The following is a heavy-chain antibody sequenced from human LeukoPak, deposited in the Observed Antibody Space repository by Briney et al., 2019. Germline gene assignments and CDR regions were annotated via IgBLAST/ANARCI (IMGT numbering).Heavy chain of an antibody. CDR1: GFTFDDYT. V-gene: IGHV3-43D*03. Sequence: PGGSLRLSCAASGFTFDDYTMHWVRQAPGKGLEWVSLISWDGGRTSYADSVKGRFTISRDNSKNSLYLQMNSLRAEDTAFYYCVKGGYSGFEWYWFHPWGQGTLVTVSS. CDR2: ISWDGGRT. J-gene: IGHJ5*02. CDR3: VKGGYSGFEWYWFHP. D-gene: IGHD5-12*01.